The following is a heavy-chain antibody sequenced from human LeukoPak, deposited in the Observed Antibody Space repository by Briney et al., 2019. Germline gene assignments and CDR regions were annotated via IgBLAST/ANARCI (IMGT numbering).Heavy chain of an antibody. CDR1: GFTFDDYA. J-gene: IGHJ4*02. Sequence: PGGSLRLSCAASGFTFDDYAMHWVRQAPGKGLEWVSGISWNSGSIGYADSVKGRFTISRDNAKNALYLQMNSLRAEDTAVYYCVRGTSDWYGIDYWGQGALVNVSS. CDR3: VRGTSDWYGIDY. CDR2: ISWNSGSI. D-gene: IGHD6-19*01. V-gene: IGHV3-9*01.